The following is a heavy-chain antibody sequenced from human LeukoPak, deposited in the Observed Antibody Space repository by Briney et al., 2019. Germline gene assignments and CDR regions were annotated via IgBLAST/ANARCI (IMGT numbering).Heavy chain of an antibody. CDR3: ARGRYGSGSYSYYYYMDV. D-gene: IGHD3-10*01. Sequence: ASVKVSCKASGYTFTSYDINWVRQATGQGLEWMGWMNPNSGNTGYAQKFQGRVTMTRNTSISTAYMELSGLRSEDTAVYYCARGRYGSGSYSYYYYMDVWGKGTTVTASS. V-gene: IGHV1-8*01. J-gene: IGHJ6*03. CDR2: MNPNSGNT. CDR1: GYTFTSYD.